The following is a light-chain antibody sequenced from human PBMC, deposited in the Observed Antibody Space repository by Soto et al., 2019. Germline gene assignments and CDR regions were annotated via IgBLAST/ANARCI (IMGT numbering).Light chain of an antibody. CDR1: SGHSSYI. V-gene: IGLV4-60*03. CDR3: ETWDSNTRV. Sequence: QPVLTQSSSASAYLGSSVKLTCTLSSGHSSYIIAWHQQQPGKAPRYLMKLEGSGSYNKGSGVPDRFSGSSSGADRYLTISNHQSEDESDYYCETWDSNTRVFGGRTKPTVL. CDR2: LEGSGSY. J-gene: IGLJ2*01.